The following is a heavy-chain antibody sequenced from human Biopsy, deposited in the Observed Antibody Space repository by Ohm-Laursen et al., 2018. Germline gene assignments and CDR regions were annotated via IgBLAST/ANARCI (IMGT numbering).Heavy chain of an antibody. CDR3: AGSRGHYFNGLDV. Sequence: SDTLSLTFSVSGASMTDYFWSWIWQPAGKGLEWIGRAYPSGTTYYNPSLKGRVTISIDASKNQLSLKVTSVTAADTAVFYCAGSRGHYFNGLDVWGQGTTVIVSS. V-gene: IGHV4-4*07. D-gene: IGHD3-10*01. CDR1: GASMTDYF. J-gene: IGHJ6*02. CDR2: AYPSGTT.